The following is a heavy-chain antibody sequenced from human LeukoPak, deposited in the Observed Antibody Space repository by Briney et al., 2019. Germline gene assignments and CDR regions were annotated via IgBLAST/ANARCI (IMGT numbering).Heavy chain of an antibody. CDR3: AREGSGYDWDYYYYMDV. V-gene: IGHV1-69*04. CDR2: IIPILGIA. CDR1: GGTFSSYT. D-gene: IGHD5-12*01. Sequence: ASVKVSCKASGGTFSSYTISWVRQAPGQGLEWMGRIIPILGIANYAQKFQGRVTTTADKSTSTAYMELSSLRSEDTAVCYCAREGSGYDWDYYYYMDVWGKGTTVTVSS. J-gene: IGHJ6*03.